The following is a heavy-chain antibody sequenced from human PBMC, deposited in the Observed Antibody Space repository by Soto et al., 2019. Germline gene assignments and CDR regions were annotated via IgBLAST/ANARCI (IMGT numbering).Heavy chain of an antibody. CDR1: GYSFTTYG. J-gene: IGHJ4*02. D-gene: IGHD5-12*01. CDR2: ISVHSGST. V-gene: IGHV1-18*01. Sequence: QVHLVQSGAEMKKPGASVKVSCKTSGYSFTTYGITWVRQAPGQGLEWMGWISVHSGSTQSVQKLQGRVTMTTDTSTSTAYMELRSLRSDDTAVYYCARERQGRYEYWGRGTLVTVSS. CDR3: ARERQGRYEY.